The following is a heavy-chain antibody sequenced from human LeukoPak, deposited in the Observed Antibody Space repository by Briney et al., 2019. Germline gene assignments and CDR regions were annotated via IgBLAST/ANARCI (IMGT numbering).Heavy chain of an antibody. CDR3: ARDNGEWRLNWFDH. V-gene: IGHV3-23*01. J-gene: IGHJ5*02. D-gene: IGHD2-8*01. CDR1: GFTFSSYA. Sequence: PGGSLRLSCAASGFTFSSYAMSWVRQAPGKGLEWVSAISGSGGSTYYAGSVKGRFTISRDNSKNTLYLQMNSLRAEDTAVYYCARDNGEWRLNWFDHWGQGTLVTVSS. CDR2: ISGSGGST.